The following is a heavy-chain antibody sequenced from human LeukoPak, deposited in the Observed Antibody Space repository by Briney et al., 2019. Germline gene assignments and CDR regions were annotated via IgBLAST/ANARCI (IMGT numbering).Heavy chain of an antibody. V-gene: IGHV4-59*01. CDR2: ICYSGST. J-gene: IGHJ3*02. CDR1: GGSISSYY. CDR3: ASYLRGEAFDI. D-gene: IGHD3-16*01. Sequence: PSETLSLTCTVSGGSISSYYWSWIRQPPGKGLEWIGYICYSGSTNYNPSLKSRVTISVDTSKNQFSLKLSSVTAADTAVYYCASYLRGEAFDIWGQGTMVTVSS.